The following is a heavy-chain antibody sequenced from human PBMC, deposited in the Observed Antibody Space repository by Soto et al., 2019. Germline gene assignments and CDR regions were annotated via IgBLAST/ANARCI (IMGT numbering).Heavy chain of an antibody. CDR2: ILFDGSDK. CDR1: GFAFSTYS. J-gene: IGHJ4*02. Sequence: QVQLVESGGGVVQPGGSLRLSCAASGFAFSTYSMHWVRQAPGKGLEWVAIILFDGSDKYYADSVRGRFTISRDNFKNTLYPQMNSLRAEDTAVYYCVKDKPSLDYWGQGTLVTVSS. V-gene: IGHV3-33*06. CDR3: VKDKPSLDY.